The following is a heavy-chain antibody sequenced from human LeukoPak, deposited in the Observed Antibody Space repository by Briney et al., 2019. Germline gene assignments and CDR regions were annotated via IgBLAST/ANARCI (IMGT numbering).Heavy chain of an antibody. V-gene: IGHV3-49*03. CDR2: IRSKAYGGTT. J-gene: IGHJ3*02. D-gene: IGHD6-19*01. CDR3: TRASVAVAAGAFDI. Sequence: PGGSLRLSCTASGFTFGDYAMSWFRQAPGKGLEWVGFIRSKAYGGTTEYAASVKGRFTILRDDSKSIAYLQMNSLKTEDTAVYYCTRASVAVAAGAFDIWGQGTMVTVSS. CDR1: GFTFGDYA.